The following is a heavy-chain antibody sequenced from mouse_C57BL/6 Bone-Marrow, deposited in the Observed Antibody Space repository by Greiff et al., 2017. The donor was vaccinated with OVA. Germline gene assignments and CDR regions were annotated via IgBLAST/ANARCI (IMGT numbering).Heavy chain of an antibody. CDR1: GFTFSSYA. Sequence: EVKLVESGEGLVKPGGSLKLSCAASGFTFSSYAMSWVRQTPEKRLEWVAYISSGGDYIYYADTVKGRFTISRDNARNTLYLQMSSLKSEDTAMYYCTRGGDYQFAYWGQGTLVTVSA. CDR2: ISSGGDYI. V-gene: IGHV5-9-1*02. CDR3: TRGGDYQFAY. J-gene: IGHJ3*01. D-gene: IGHD2-4*01.